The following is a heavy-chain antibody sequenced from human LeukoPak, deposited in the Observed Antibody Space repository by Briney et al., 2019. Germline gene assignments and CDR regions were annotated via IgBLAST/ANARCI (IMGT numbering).Heavy chain of an antibody. V-gene: IGHV4-59*01. CDR2: IYYSGST. CDR1: GGSISSYY. D-gene: IGHD3-22*01. Sequence: PSETLSLTCTVSGGSISSYYWSWIRQPPGKGLEWVGYIYYSGSTNYNPSLKSRVTISVDTSKNQFSLKLSSVTAADTAVYYCARGPYYHSSGYFYWGQGTLVTVSS. J-gene: IGHJ4*02. CDR3: ARGPYYHSSGYFY.